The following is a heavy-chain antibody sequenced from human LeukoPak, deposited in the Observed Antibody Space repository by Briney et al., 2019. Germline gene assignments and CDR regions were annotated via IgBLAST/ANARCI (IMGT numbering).Heavy chain of an antibody. CDR1: GFTFSSYA. V-gene: IGHV3-30-3*01. CDR2: ISYDGTNK. CDR3: ARSFGGSYAYFDY. J-gene: IGHJ4*02. D-gene: IGHD1-26*01. Sequence: GGSLRLSCAASGFTFSSYAMHWVRQAPGKGLEWVALISYDGTNKYYADSVKGRFTVSRDDSKNTLYLQMNSLRVEGAAVYYCARSFGGSYAYFDYWGQGTLVTVSS.